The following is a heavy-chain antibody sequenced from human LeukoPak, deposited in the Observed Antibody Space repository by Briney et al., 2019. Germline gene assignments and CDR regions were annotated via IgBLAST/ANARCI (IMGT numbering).Heavy chain of an antibody. Sequence: PSETLSLTCTVSGGSISSYYWSWIRQAPGKGLEWIGYYYSGSTNYNPSLKSRVTISVDTSKNQFSLNLSSVTAADTAVYYCARRGPGNWYFDLWGRGTLVTVSS. CDR3: ARRGPGNWYFDL. CDR2: YYSGST. CDR1: GGSISSYY. V-gene: IGHV4-59*08. J-gene: IGHJ2*01.